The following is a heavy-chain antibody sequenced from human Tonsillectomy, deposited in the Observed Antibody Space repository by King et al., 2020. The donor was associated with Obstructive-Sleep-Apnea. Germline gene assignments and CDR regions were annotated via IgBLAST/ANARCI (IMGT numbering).Heavy chain of an antibody. CDR2: ISYSGSA. CDR1: AGSINSYY. D-gene: IGHD5-24*01. V-gene: IGHV4-59*01. Sequence: VQLQESGPGLVKPSATLSLTCTVSAGSINSYYWSCIRETPGKGLGWVGDISYSGSAHYNPSLKSRVTISVDMSKNQFSLKLSSVTAADTAVYYCARDRVGRDGYNRFDYWGQGTLVTVSS. J-gene: IGHJ4*02. CDR3: ARDRVGRDGYNRFDY.